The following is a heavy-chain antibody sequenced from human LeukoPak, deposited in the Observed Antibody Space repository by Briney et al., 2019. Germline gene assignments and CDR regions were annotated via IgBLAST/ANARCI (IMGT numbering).Heavy chain of an antibody. CDR1: GDPISSHSDY. Sequence: SETLSPTCTVSGDPISSHSDYKWTWIRQPPGKGLEWIGYSYHIGSTNYNPSLKSRVTISVGTSKNQFSLKLTSVTAADTAVNYCAREYSGFDYWGQGTLVTVSS. CDR2: SYHIGST. D-gene: IGHD5-12*01. CDR3: AREYSGFDY. J-gene: IGHJ4*02. V-gene: IGHV4-61*08.